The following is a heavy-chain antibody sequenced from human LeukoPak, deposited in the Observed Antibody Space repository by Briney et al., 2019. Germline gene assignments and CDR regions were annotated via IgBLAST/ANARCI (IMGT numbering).Heavy chain of an antibody. CDR2: IYPGDSDT. Sequence: GEPLKISCKDSGYSFNIYWIGWVRQKPGKGLEWMGIIYPGDSDTRYSPSFQGQVTISADKSISTAYLQWSSLKASDTAIYYCARRNFDWSYFDYWGQGTLVTVSS. D-gene: IGHD3-9*01. V-gene: IGHV5-51*01. CDR1: GYSFNIYW. J-gene: IGHJ4*02. CDR3: ARRNFDWSYFDY.